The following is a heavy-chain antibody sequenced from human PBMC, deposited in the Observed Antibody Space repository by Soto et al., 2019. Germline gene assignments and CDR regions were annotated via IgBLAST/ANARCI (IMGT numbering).Heavy chain of an antibody. CDR3: ASTGGDNWTDGWFDP. Sequence: ASVKVSCKASGYTFTGYYMHWVRQAPGQGLEWMGWINPNSGGTNYAQKFQGRVTMTRDTSISTAYMELSRLRSDDTAVYYCASTGGDNWTDGWFDPWGQGTLVTVSS. CDR1: GYTFTGYY. J-gene: IGHJ5*02. CDR2: INPNSGGT. D-gene: IGHD1-20*01. V-gene: IGHV1-2*02.